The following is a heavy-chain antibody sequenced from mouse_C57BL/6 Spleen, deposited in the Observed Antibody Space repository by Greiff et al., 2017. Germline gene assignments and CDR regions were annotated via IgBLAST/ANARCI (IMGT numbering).Heavy chain of an antibody. Sequence: EVQLQQSGPELVKPGASVKISCKASGYTFTDYYMNWVKQSHGKSLEWIGDINPNNGGTSYNQKFTGKATLTVDKSSSTAYMELRSLTSEDSAVYYGARELVEDDAMDYWGQGTSVTVSS. CDR1: GYTFTDYY. CDR2: INPNNGGT. J-gene: IGHJ4*01. CDR3: ARELVEDDAMDY. D-gene: IGHD1-1*01. V-gene: IGHV1-26*01.